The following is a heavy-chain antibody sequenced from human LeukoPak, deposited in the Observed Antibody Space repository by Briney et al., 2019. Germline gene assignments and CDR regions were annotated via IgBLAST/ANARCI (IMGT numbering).Heavy chain of an antibody. J-gene: IGHJ6*02. D-gene: IGHD1-26*01. CDR3: ASAVVGATDYYYYGMDV. CDR2: ITPIFGTA. CDR1: GGTFSSYA. V-gene: IGHV1-69*13. Sequence: SVKVSCKASGGTFSSYAISWVRQAPGQGLEWMGGITPIFGTANYAQKFQGRVTITADESTSTAYMELSSLRSEDTAVYYCASAVVGATDYYYYGMDVWGQGTTVTVSS.